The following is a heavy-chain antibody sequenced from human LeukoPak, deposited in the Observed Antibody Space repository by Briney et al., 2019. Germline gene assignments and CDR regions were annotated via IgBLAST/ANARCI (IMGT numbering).Heavy chain of an antibody. CDR1: GFTFPANW. CDR2: IKQEGSVK. CDR3: ARDEPDY. V-gene: IGHV3-7*01. Sequence: TGGSLRLSCAAPGFTFPANWMTWVRQAPGKGLKGVANIKQEGSVKYYVDSVKGRFTISRDNAQNSLYLQMNSLRAEDTAVYYCARDEPDYWGQGTLVTVSS. J-gene: IGHJ4*02.